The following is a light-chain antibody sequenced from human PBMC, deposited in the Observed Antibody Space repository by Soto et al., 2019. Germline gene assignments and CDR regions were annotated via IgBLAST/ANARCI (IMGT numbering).Light chain of an antibody. J-gene: IGKJ3*01. Sequence: DIVLTQTPLSLSVTPGQPASISCKSSQSLLNTDGKTYIQWYQQKPGQTPRLLIYDTSIRATGVPARFSGSRSGAEFTLTISRLEPEDFAVYYCQQYGSFGPGTKVDNK. CDR3: QQYGS. CDR1: QSLLNTDGKTY. V-gene: IGKV2-29*01. CDR2: DTS.